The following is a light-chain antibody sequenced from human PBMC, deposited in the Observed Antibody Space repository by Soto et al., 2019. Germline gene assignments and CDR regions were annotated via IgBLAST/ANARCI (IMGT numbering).Light chain of an antibody. J-gene: IGKJ5*01. CDR1: RSVSSY. CDR2: DAS. Sequence: EIALTQSPPTLSLSPGASATLSCRATRSVSSYLAWYQQKPGQAPRLLIYDASSRPTDIPARFSGSGSGTDFTLTISSLEPEDLALYYCQQRSNWPITFGQGTRLEIK. CDR3: QQRSNWPIT. V-gene: IGKV3-11*01.